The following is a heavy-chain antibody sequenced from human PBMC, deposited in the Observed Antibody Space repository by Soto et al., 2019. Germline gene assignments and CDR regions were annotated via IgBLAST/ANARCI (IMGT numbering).Heavy chain of an antibody. CDR3: ARHYSAMGV. CDR2: IYSDNNT. CDR1: RFTVSSDS. J-gene: IGHJ6*02. V-gene: IGHV3-53*01. Sequence: GALRLSCAASRFTVSSDSMTWVRQAPGKGLEWISIIYSDNNTDYADSVKGRFSISRDTSKNILYLQMNSLRAEDTAEYYCARHYSAMGVWGQGTTVTVSS.